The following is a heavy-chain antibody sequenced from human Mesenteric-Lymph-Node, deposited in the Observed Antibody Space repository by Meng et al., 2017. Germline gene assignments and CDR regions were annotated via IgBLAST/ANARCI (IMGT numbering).Heavy chain of an antibody. D-gene: IGHD3-22*01. V-gene: IGHV1-8*03. Sequence: QLVQSGPKVRKPGASVKVSGKASVYTFTSYYMHWVRQAPGQGLEWMGWMNPNSGNTGYAQKFQGRVTITRNTSISTAYMELSSLRSEDTAVYYCARDFNYYDSSGYYGYWGQGTLVTASS. J-gene: IGHJ4*02. CDR3: ARDFNYYDSSGYYGY. CDR2: MNPNSGNT. CDR1: VYTFTSYY.